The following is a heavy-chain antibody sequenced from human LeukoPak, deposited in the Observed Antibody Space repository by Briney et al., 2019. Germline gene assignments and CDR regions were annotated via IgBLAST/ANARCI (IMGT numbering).Heavy chain of an antibody. CDR3: ARAFRSHYMDV. D-gene: IGHD1-26*01. V-gene: IGHV4-39*07. J-gene: IGHJ6*03. Sequence: SETLSLTCSVSGGSIINSTYYWGWIRQPPGKGLEWIGNIFYSGNTYYNPPLNSRATMSVDTSTNRFSLKLNSVTAADTVVYYCARAFRSHYMDVWGKGTTVTVSS. CDR2: IFYSGNT. CDR1: GGSIINSTYY.